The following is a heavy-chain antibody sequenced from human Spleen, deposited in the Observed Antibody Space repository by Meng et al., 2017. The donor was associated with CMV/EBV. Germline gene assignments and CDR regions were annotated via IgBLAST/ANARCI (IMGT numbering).Heavy chain of an antibody. D-gene: IGHD1-26*01. CDR3: TTDFIVGTDLDAFDI. CDR2: IKSKTDGGTT. J-gene: IGHJ3*02. V-gene: IGHV3-15*01. Sequence: GGSLRLSCAASGFTFSNAWMSWVRQAPGKGLEWVGRIKSKTDGGTTDYAAPVKGRFTISRDDSKNTLYLQMNSLKTEDTAVYYCTTDFIVGTDLDAFDIWGQGTMVTVSS. CDR1: GFTFSNAW.